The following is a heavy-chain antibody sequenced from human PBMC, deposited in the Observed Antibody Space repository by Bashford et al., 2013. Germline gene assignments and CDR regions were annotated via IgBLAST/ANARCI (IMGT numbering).Heavy chain of an antibody. CDR1: GYTLTELS. D-gene: IGHD1-1*01. CDR2: ISPNTGGT. V-gene: IGHV1-2*02. Sequence: ASVKVSCKVSGYTLTELSMHWVRQAPGQGLEWMGWISPNTGGTYYTQKFQGRVTMTRDTSISTAYLELSSLGSDDTAVYYCATGVVVTTGRVRFDYWGQGTLVTVSS. J-gene: IGHJ4*02. CDR3: ATGVVVTTGRVRFDY.